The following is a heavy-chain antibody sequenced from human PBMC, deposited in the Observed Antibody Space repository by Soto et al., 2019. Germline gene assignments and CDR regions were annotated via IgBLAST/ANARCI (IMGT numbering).Heavy chain of an antibody. CDR3: ARAQTSLWFGELPIPGFDY. J-gene: IGHJ4*02. D-gene: IGHD3-10*01. V-gene: IGHV4-31*03. Sequence: TSETLSLTCTVSGGSISSGGYYWSWIRQHPGKGLEWIGYIYYSGSTYYNPSLKSRVTISVDTSKNQFSLKLSSVTAADTAVYYCARAQTSLWFGELPIPGFDYWGQGTLVTVS. CDR2: IYYSGST. CDR1: GGSISSGGYY.